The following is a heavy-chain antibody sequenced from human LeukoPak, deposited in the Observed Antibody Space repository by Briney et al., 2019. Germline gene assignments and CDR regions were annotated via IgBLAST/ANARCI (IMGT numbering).Heavy chain of an antibody. Sequence: GGSLRLSCTVSGFNFNNYAMHWVRQAPGKGLEWVTIMSYDGTNRYYADSVKGRFTVSRDNSKNTLYLQMNSLTTDDTAVYYCARVARTGIGELLRPLDKWGQGTLVSVSS. CDR3: ARVARTGIGELLRPLDK. J-gene: IGHJ4*02. CDR1: GFNFNNYA. V-gene: IGHV3-30*04. CDR2: MSYDGTNR. D-gene: IGHD3-10*01.